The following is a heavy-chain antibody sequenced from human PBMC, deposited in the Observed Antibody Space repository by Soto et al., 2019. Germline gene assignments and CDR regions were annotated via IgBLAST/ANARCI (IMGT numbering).Heavy chain of an antibody. CDR3: ARARPFLGYCGSTSCYFQSLYFDY. CDR1: GGTFSSCA. J-gene: IGHJ4*02. CDR2: IIPIFGKA. D-gene: IGHD2-2*01. V-gene: IGHV1-69*13. Sequence: GASVKVSCKASGGTFSSCAIRWVRQAPGQGLEWMGGIIPIFGKANYAQKFQGRVTITADESTSTAYMELDSLRSEDTAVYYCARARPFLGYCGSTSCYFQSLYFDYWGQGTLVTVSS.